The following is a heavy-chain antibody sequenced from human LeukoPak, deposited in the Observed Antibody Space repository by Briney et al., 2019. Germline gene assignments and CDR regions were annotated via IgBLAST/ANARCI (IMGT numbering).Heavy chain of an antibody. CDR3: ARRAPRAGRAFDY. V-gene: IGHV4-34*01. CDR2: INHSGST. Sequence: KPSETLSLTCAVYGGSFSGYYWSWIRQPPGKGLEWIGEINHSGSTNYNPSLKSRVTISVDTSKNQFSLKLSSVTAADTAVYYCARRAPRAGRAFDYWGQGTLVTVSS. CDR1: GGSFSGYY. J-gene: IGHJ4*02.